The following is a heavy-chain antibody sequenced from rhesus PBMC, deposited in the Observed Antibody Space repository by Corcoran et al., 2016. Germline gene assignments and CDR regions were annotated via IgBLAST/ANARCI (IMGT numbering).Heavy chain of an antibody. CDR3: ARGRVVSTPVVVLTGPPDY. CDR2: ISSGGSN. D-gene: IGHD2-15*01. J-gene: IGHJ4*01. Sequence: GWIRQPPGKGLEWIGYISSGGSNYLNPPLQRRVTISTDTSKNQFSLKPGSVTAADTAVYYCARGRVVSTPVVVLTGPPDYWGQGVLVTVSS. V-gene: IGHV4S14*01.